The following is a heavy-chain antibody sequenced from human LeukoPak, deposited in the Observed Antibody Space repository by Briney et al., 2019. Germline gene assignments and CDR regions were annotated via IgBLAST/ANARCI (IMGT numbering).Heavy chain of an antibody. CDR3: ARGRYSNYLDY. Sequence: GGSLRLSCAASGFTFSNYAMSWVRQAPGKGLEWVSAISGSGGSTYYADSVKGRFTISRDNSKNTLFLQMNSLRAGDTAVYYCARGRYSNYLDYWGQGTLVTVSS. CDR2: ISGSGGST. V-gene: IGHV3-23*01. D-gene: IGHD4-11*01. CDR1: GFTFSNYA. J-gene: IGHJ4*02.